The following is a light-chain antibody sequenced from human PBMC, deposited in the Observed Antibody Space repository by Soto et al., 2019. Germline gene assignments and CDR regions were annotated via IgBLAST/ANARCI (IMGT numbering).Light chain of an antibody. CDR1: RSDVGGYNY. CDR2: VVS. Sequence: QSALTQPAYVSGSTGQSIAISCAGKRSDVGGYNYVSWHQQHPGKAPKVLISVVSNRPSGVSNRFSGSKSGNTASLTISGLQAEDEADYYCSSYRSGGTLVFGSGTKVTVL. J-gene: IGLJ1*01. V-gene: IGLV2-14*01. CDR3: SSYRSGGTLV.